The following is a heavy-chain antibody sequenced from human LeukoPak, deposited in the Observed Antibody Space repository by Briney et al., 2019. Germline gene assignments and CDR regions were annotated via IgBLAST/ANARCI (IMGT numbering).Heavy chain of an antibody. CDR1: GGSISSYY. CDR3: ARSEFKQRYDFWRRNGAFDI. D-gene: IGHD3-3*01. Sequence: PSETLSLTCTVSGGSISSYYWSWIRQPPGKGLEWIGYIYYSGSTHYNPSLKSRVTISVDTSKNQFSLKLSSVTAADTAVYYCARSEFKQRYDFWRRNGAFDIWGRGTMATVSS. J-gene: IGHJ3*02. CDR2: IYYSGST. V-gene: IGHV4-59*01.